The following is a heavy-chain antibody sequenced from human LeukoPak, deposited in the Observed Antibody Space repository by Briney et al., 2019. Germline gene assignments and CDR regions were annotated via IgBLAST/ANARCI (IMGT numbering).Heavy chain of an antibody. V-gene: IGHV4-61*02. CDR2: IYTSGST. J-gene: IGHJ4*02. CDR3: ARDGYCSGGSCSFDY. CDR1: GGSISSGSYY. Sequence: PSQTLSLTCTVSGGSISSGSYYWSWIRQPAGKGLEWIGRIYTSGSTNYNPSLKSRVTISVATSKNQFSLKLSSVTAADTAVYYCARDGYCSGGSCSFDYWGQGTLVTVSS. D-gene: IGHD2-15*01.